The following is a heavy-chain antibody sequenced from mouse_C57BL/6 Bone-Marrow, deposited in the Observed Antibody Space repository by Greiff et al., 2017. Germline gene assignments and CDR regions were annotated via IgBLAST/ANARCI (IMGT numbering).Heavy chain of an antibody. CDR3: ASLLGRRGY. V-gene: IGHV1-81*01. Sequence: QVTLNESGAELARPGASVKLSCKASGYTFTSYGISWVKQRTGQGLEWIGEIYPRSGNTYYNEKFKGKATLTADKSSSTAYMELRSLTSEDSAVYFCASLLGRRGYWGQGTTLTVSS. J-gene: IGHJ2*01. CDR2: IYPRSGNT. CDR1: GYTFTSYG. D-gene: IGHD4-1*01.